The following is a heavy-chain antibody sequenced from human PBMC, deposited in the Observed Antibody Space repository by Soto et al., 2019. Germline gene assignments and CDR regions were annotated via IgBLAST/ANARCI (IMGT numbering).Heavy chain of an antibody. Sequence: PGGSLRLSCAASGFIFSSYAMRCVRQAPGKGLEWVSAISGSVGSTYYAGSVKGRFTISRDNSKNTLYLQVNSLRTEDTAVYYCAKSVPHSLSAIDSWGQGPLVTVSP. J-gene: IGHJ4*02. CDR3: AKSVPHSLSAIDS. CDR2: ISGSVGST. D-gene: IGHD2-2*01. V-gene: IGHV3-23*01. CDR1: GFIFSSYA.